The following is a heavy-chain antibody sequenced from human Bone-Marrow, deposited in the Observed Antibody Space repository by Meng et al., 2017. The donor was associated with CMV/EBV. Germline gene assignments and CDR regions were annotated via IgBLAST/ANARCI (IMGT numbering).Heavy chain of an antibody. CDR1: EFTFSKSW. D-gene: IGHD2-8*01. Sequence: GESLKISCAASEFTFSKSWMSWVRQAPGKGLEWVANIKEDGSEKFYVDSVKGRFTISRDNSKNTLYLQMNSLRAEDTAVYYCARGRVYSAWGQGTLVTVSS. CDR3: ARGRVYSA. CDR2: IKEDGSEK. J-gene: IGHJ5*02. V-gene: IGHV3-7*01.